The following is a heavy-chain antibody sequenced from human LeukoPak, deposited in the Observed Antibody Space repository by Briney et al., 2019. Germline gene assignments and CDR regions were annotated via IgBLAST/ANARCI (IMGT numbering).Heavy chain of an antibody. CDR3: AKDYVGAFDY. D-gene: IGHD1-26*01. CDR2: ISYDGSNK. J-gene: IGHJ4*02. Sequence: GGSLRLSCAASGFTFSSYGMHWVRQAPGKGLEWVAVISYDGSNKYYADSVKGRFTISRDNSKNTLYLQMNSLRAEDTAVYYCAKDYVGAFDYWGQGTLATVSS. V-gene: IGHV3-30*18. CDR1: GFTFSSYG.